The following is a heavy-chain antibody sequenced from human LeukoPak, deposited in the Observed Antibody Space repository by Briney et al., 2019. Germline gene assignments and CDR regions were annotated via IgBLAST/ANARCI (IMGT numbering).Heavy chain of an antibody. Sequence: GGSLRLSCAASGFTVSSNYMSWVRQAPGKGLEWVSAIYSGGSTYYADSVKGRFTISRDNSKNTLYLQMNSLRAEDTAVYYCARDPPITMVRGVKFYYGMDVWGQGTTVTVSS. V-gene: IGHV3-66*01. CDR3: ARDPPITMVRGVKFYYGMDV. CDR1: GFTVSSNY. J-gene: IGHJ6*02. D-gene: IGHD3-10*01. CDR2: IYSGGST.